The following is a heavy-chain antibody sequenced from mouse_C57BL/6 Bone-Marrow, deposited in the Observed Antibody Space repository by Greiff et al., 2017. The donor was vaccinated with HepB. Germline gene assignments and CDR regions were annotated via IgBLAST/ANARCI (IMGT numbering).Heavy chain of an antibody. V-gene: IGHV1-81*01. Sequence: VQLQQSGAELARPGASVKLSCKASGYTFTSYGISWVKQRTGQGLEWIGEIYPRSGNTYYNEKFKGKATLTADKSSSTAYMELRSLTSEDSAVYFCAIRDYGSSYRFAYWGQGTLVTVSA. CDR1: GYTFTSYG. D-gene: IGHD1-1*01. CDR3: AIRDYGSSYRFAY. J-gene: IGHJ3*01. CDR2: IYPRSGNT.